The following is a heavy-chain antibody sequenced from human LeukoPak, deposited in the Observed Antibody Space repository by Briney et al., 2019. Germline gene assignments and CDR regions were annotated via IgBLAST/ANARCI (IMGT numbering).Heavy chain of an antibody. CDR1: GFTFSGSA. Sequence: PGGSLRLSCAASGFTFSGSAIHWVRQASGKGLEWIGLIRSRANSYATGYAASVKGRLTISRDDSKNTAFLQMNSLETEDTAVYYCAKFMTTINLFNYYTMDVWGQGTTVTVSS. V-gene: IGHV3-73*01. J-gene: IGHJ6*02. D-gene: IGHD4-11*01. CDR3: AKFMTTINLFNYYTMDV. CDR2: IRSRANSYAT.